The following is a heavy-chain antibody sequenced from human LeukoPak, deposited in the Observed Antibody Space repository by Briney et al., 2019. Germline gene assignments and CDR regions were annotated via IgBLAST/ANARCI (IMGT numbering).Heavy chain of an antibody. CDR3: ARDTQGHCSSTSCYTGY. V-gene: IGHV1-18*01. CDR2: ISAYNGNT. CDR1: GYTFTSYG. Sequence: ASVKVSCKASGYTFTSYGISWVRQAPGQGLEWMGWISAYNGNTNYAQKLQGRVTMTTDTSTSTAYMELRSLRSDDTAVYYCARDTQGHCSSTSCYTGYWGQGTLVTVSS. J-gene: IGHJ4*02. D-gene: IGHD2-2*02.